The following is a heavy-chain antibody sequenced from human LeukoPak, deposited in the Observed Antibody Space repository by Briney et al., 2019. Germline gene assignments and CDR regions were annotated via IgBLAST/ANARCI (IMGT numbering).Heavy chain of an antibody. V-gene: IGHV4-39*01. D-gene: IGHD3-10*01. CDR2: IYYSGNT. J-gene: IGHJ4*02. CDR3: ASRVRRNDYFDD. CDR1: GGSVGSSSYY. Sequence: PSESLSLTCAVSGGSVGSSSYYWGWIRQPPGEGWELIVSIYYSGNTYYNPSVKSRVTISVDTSKNQYSMKLSSVTAADTAIYYCASRVRRNDYFDDWGQGTLVTVSS.